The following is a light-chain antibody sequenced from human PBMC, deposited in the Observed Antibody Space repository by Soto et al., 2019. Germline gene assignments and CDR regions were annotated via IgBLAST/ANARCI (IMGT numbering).Light chain of an antibody. Sequence: QAVVTQSPSASASLGASVKLTCTLSSGHSSYAIAWHQQQPEKGPRFLIKVDSDGSHTKGDGIPDRFSGSSSGAERYLTISTLQSEDEADYYCQTWGAGIAFGGGTKLTVL. CDR2: VDSDGSH. CDR3: QTWGAGIA. J-gene: IGLJ3*02. V-gene: IGLV4-69*01. CDR1: SGHSSYA.